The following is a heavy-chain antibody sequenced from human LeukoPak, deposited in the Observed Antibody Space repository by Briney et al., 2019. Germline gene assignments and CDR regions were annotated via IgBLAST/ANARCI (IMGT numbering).Heavy chain of an antibody. CDR3: ARDKSGWLNDDAFDI. Sequence: SETLSLTCTVSGGSISNYYWSWIRQPAGKGLEWIGRIYTSGSTNYNPSLKSRVTMSADTSKNQFSLKLSSVTAADTAVYYCARDKSGWLNDDAFDIWGQGTMVTVSS. CDR2: IYTSGST. CDR1: GGSISNYY. V-gene: IGHV4-4*07. J-gene: IGHJ3*02. D-gene: IGHD6-19*01.